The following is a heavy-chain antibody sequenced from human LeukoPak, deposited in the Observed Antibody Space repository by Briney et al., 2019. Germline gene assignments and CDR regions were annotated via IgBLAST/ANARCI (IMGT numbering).Heavy chain of an antibody. Sequence: GGSLRLSCAASGFTFSTYSMNWVRQAPGKGLEWVSYISRSSSTIYYADSVKGRFTISRDNGKNSLYLQMNSLRAEDTAVYYCARVFANGPSFDYWGQGALVTVSS. V-gene: IGHV3-48*01. CDR2: ISRSSSTI. CDR1: GFTFSTYS. J-gene: IGHJ4*02. D-gene: IGHD2-8*01. CDR3: ARVFANGPSFDY.